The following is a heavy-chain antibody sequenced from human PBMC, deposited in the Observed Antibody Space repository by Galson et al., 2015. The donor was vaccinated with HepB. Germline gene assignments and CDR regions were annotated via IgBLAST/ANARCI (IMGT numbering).Heavy chain of an antibody. CDR1: GYFFTGYY. J-gene: IGHJ2*01. CDR3: AKVILAEGYWYFDL. Sequence: SVKVSCKASGYFFTGYYMHWVRQAPGQGLKWMGRINPNSGGTNYAQKFHGRVTMTRDTSITTAYMELSRLRSDDAAMYYCAKVILAEGYWYFDLWGRGTLVTVSS. D-gene: IGHD2/OR15-2a*01. V-gene: IGHV1-2*06. CDR2: INPNSGGT.